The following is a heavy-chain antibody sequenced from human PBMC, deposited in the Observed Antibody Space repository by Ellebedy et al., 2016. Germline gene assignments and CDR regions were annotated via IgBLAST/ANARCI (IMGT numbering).Heavy chain of an antibody. CDR2: ISSSSSYT. Sequence: GESLKISXAASGFTFDSYAMSWVRQVPGKGLEWVSYISSSSSYTNYADSVKGRFTISRDNAKNSLFLLMNSLRAEDTAVYYCARDNGYSSGWFDAFDIWGQGTMVSVSS. J-gene: IGHJ3*02. CDR1: GFTFDSYA. CDR3: ARDNGYSSGWFDAFDI. D-gene: IGHD6-19*01. V-gene: IGHV3-21*05.